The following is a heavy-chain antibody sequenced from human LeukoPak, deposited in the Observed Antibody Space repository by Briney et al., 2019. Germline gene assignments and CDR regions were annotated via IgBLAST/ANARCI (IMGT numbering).Heavy chain of an antibody. CDR3: ARAASSSWTDFAS. CDR2: ISSSGSTI. CDR1: GFTFSDYY. Sequence: GGSLRLSCAAPGFTFSDYYMSWIRWAPGKGLEWVSYISSSGSTIYYADSVKGRFTTSRDNAKNSLYLQMNSLRAEDTAVYYCARAASSSWTDFASWGQGTLVTVSS. D-gene: IGHD6-13*01. V-gene: IGHV3-11*01. J-gene: IGHJ4*02.